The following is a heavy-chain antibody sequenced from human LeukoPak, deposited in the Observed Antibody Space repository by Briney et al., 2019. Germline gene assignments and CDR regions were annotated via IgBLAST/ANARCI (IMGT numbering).Heavy chain of an antibody. Sequence: PGGSLRLSCAASGFTVSSNYMSWVRQAPGKGLEWVSVIYSGGSTYYADSVKGRFTISRDNSKNTLYLQMNSLRAEDTAVYYCASGITMIPPGPFDYWGQGTLVTVSS. J-gene: IGHJ4*02. D-gene: IGHD3-22*01. CDR2: IYSGGST. V-gene: IGHV3-53*01. CDR3: ASGITMIPPGPFDY. CDR1: GFTVSSNY.